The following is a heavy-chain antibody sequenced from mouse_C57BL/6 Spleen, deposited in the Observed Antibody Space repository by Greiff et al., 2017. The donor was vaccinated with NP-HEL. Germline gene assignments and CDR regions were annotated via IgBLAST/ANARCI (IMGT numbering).Heavy chain of an antibody. Sequence: VQLQQSGPELVKPGASVKISCKASGYTFTDYYMNWVKQSHGKSLEWIGDINPNNGGTSYNQKFKGKATLTVDKSSSTAYMELRSLTSEDSAVYYCARWTTGMDYWGQGTSVTVSS. V-gene: IGHV1-26*01. J-gene: IGHJ4*01. D-gene: IGHD1-1*01. CDR2: INPNNGGT. CDR1: GYTFTDYY. CDR3: ARWTTGMDY.